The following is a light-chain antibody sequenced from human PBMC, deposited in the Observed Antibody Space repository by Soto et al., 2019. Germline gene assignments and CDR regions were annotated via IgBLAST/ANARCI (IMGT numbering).Light chain of an antibody. J-gene: IGLJ2*01. V-gene: IGLV2-14*03. Sequence: LTQPASLSGSPGQSITISCPGTSSDIGAYNFVSWYQQHPGKAPKLMLYDVNIRPSGVSNRFSGSKSGNTASLTISGLQAEDEADYYCTSWTTSTTMIFGGGTKVTVL. CDR3: TSWTTSTTMI. CDR2: DVN. CDR1: SSDIGAYNF.